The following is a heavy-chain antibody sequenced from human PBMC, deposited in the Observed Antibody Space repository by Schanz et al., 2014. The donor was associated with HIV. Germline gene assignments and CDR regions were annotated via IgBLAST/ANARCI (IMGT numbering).Heavy chain of an antibody. Sequence: VQLLESGGGLEQPGGSLRLSCAVSGITFSGFTFSNYGMHWVRQTPGKGLEWVAVISYDGSRKHFADSVKGRFTISRDNSKNTLYLQMKSLRAEDTAVYYCAKDRNYYDSRYRGKGNYYYYYGMDVWGQGTTVTVSS. CDR3: AKDRNYYDSRYRGKGNYYYYYGMDV. V-gene: IGHV3-30*18. J-gene: IGHJ6*02. CDR1: GITFSGFTFSNYG. CDR2: ISYDGSRK. D-gene: IGHD3-22*01.